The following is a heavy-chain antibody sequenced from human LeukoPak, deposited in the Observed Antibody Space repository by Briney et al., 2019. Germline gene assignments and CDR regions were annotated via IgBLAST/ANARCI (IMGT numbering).Heavy chain of an antibody. CDR3: ARGPLGYCSGSTCSNFDY. V-gene: IGHV3-30-3*01. CDR2: ISSDGNNK. CDR1: GFTFSNAW. J-gene: IGHJ4*02. D-gene: IGHD2-15*01. Sequence: GGSLRLSCAASGFTFSNAWMSWVRQAPGKGLEWVAVISSDGNNKYYADSVKGRFTISRDNSKNTLYLQMNSLRAEDTAVYSCARGPLGYCSGSTCSNFDYWGQGTLVTVSS.